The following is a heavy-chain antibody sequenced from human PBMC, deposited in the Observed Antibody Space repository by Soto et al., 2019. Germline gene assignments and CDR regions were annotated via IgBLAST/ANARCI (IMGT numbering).Heavy chain of an antibody. D-gene: IGHD6-13*01. V-gene: IGHV3-23*01. CDR3: AKVTIEVPAPGTAV. CDR1: GFTFNNYA. CDR2: ISYSGDRT. Sequence: VQLLESGGRLVQPGGSLRLSCAASGFTFNNYAMSWVRQAPGKGLEWVSAISYSGDRTFYADFAKGRFTISRDNSKNTLYLEMKSLRAEDTAIYYCAKVTIEVPAPGTAVWGQGTTVTVSS. J-gene: IGHJ6*02.